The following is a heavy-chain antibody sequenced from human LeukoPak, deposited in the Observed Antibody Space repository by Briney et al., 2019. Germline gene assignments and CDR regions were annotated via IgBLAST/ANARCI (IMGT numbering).Heavy chain of an antibody. CDR2: ISGSGDRT. CDR3: AKDPNGDYIGAFDM. Sequence: AGGSLRLSCAASVITASSYAMTWVRQAPGKGLEWVSSISGSGDRTMYADSVKGRFTISRDNFKNTLYLQMNSLRAEDTALYHCAKDPNGDYIGAFDMWGQGTMVTVSS. V-gene: IGHV3-23*01. J-gene: IGHJ3*02. CDR1: VITASSYA. D-gene: IGHD4-17*01.